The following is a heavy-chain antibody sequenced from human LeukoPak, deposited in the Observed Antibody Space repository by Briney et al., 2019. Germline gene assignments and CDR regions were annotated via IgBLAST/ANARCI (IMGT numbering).Heavy chain of an antibody. V-gene: IGHV3-9*01. J-gene: IGHJ3*02. CDR1: GLTFDDYA. Sequence: GRSLRLSCAASGLTFDDYAMHWVRQAPGKGLEWVSGISWNSGSIGYADSVKGRFTISRDNAKNSLYLQMNSLRAEDTALYYCAKERAGAFDIWGQGTMVTVSS. CDR2: ISWNSGSI. CDR3: AKERAGAFDI.